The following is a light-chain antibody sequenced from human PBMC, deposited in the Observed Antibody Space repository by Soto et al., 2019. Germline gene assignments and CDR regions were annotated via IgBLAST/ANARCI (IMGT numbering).Light chain of an antibody. Sequence: DIQMTQSPSSLSASVGDSVTITCRASQDIRNDLGGYQQKPGKAPKRLIFSASTLDSGVPSRFSGGGFGTECTLTISSLQPEDFATYYCLHHYNYPLTLGGGTKVEIK. CDR1: QDIRND. J-gene: IGKJ4*01. CDR2: SAS. V-gene: IGKV1-17*01. CDR3: LHHYNYPLT.